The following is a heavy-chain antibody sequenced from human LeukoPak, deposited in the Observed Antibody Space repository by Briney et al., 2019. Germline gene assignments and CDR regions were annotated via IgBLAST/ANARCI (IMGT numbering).Heavy chain of an antibody. CDR1: GFTFSSYS. J-gene: IGHJ4*02. D-gene: IGHD3-22*01. CDR3: ASSGRNYYDSRN. V-gene: IGHV3-21*01. CDR2: ISSSSSYI. Sequence: GGSLRLSCAASGFTFSSYSMNWVRQAPGKGLEWVSSISSSSSYIYYADSVKGRFTISRDNAKNSLYLQMNSLRAEDTAVYYCASSGRNYYDSRNWGQGTLVTVSS.